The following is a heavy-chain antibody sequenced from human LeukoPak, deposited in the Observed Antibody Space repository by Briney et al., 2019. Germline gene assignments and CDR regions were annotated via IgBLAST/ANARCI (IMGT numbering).Heavy chain of an antibody. CDR1: GYTFTGYY. Sequence: GASVKVSCKASGYTFTGYYMHWVRQAPGQGLEWMGWINPDSGGTNYAQKFQGRVTMTRDTSICTAYMELSRLRSDDTAVYYCARPASVHTNWFDPWGQGTLVTVSS. CDR2: INPDSGGT. J-gene: IGHJ5*02. V-gene: IGHV1-2*02. CDR3: ARPASVHTNWFDP.